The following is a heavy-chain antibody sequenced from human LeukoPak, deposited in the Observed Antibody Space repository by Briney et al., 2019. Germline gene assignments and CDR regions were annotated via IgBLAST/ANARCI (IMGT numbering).Heavy chain of an antibody. Sequence: GASVKVSCKASGYTLTSSGISWVRQAPGQGLEWMGWIDAYNGNTNYAQKLQGRVTMTTDTSTTTAYMELRSLRLDDTAVYYCARAGSYYYMDVWGKGTTVTVSS. CDR2: IDAYNGNT. V-gene: IGHV1-18*01. CDR3: ARAGSYYYMDV. J-gene: IGHJ6*03. CDR1: GYTLTSSG. D-gene: IGHD1-1*01.